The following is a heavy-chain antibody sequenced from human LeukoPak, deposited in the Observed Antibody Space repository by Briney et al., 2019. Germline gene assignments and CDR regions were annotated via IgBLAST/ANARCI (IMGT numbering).Heavy chain of an antibody. J-gene: IGHJ3*02. CDR2: INPNSGGT. CDR3: AREGRKITAGYSYGPPHDAFDI. V-gene: IGHV1-2*02. D-gene: IGHD5-18*01. CDR1: GYTFTGYY. Sequence: ASVKVSCKASGYTFTGYYMRWVRQAPGQGLEWMGWINPNSGGTNYAQKFQGRVTMTRDTSISTAYMELSRLRSDDTAVYYCAREGRKITAGYSYGPPHDAFDIWGQGTMVTVSS.